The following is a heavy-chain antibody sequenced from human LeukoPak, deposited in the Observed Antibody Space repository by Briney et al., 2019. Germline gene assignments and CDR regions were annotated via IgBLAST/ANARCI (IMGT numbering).Heavy chain of an antibody. Sequence: ASVKVSCKASVYTFTNFYIHWVRQAPGQGLEWMGWLNPNSGDTSYAREFQDRVTMTRDTSLSTAYMELSRLRSDDTAVYFCARRPINCIITNCYVDYWGQGTLVTVSS. CDR2: LNPNSGDT. V-gene: IGHV1-2*02. CDR1: VYTFTNFY. J-gene: IGHJ4*02. CDR3: ARRPINCIITNCYVDY. D-gene: IGHD2-2*01.